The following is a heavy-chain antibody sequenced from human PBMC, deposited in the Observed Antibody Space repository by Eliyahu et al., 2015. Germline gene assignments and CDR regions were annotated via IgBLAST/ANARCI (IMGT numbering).Heavy chain of an antibody. CDR2: IYYSGST. J-gene: IGHJ3*02. V-gene: IGHV4-59*01. CDR1: GGSISSYY. D-gene: IGHD5-12*01. Sequence: QVQLQESGPGLVKPSETLSPTXPVXGGSISSYYWSWIXQPPGKGLEWIGYIYYSGSTXYNPSLKSRVTISVDTSKNQFSLKLSSVTAADTAVYYCARATLSQMDAFDIWGQGTMVTVSS. CDR3: ARATLSQMDAFDI.